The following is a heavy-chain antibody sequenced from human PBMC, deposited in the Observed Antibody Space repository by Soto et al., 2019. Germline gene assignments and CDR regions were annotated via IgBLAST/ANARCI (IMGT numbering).Heavy chain of an antibody. J-gene: IGHJ4*02. V-gene: IGHV4-59*01. CDR1: GGSISSYY. D-gene: IGHD4-4*01. CDR3: ARDLFRSSYYYFDY. CDR2: IYYRGNT. Sequence: SETLSLTCTVSGGSISSYYWSWIRQSPGKGLEWIGYIYYRGNTNYNPSLKSRVTISVDTSKNQFSLKLRSVTAADTAVYYCARDLFRSSYYYFDYWGQGTLVTVS.